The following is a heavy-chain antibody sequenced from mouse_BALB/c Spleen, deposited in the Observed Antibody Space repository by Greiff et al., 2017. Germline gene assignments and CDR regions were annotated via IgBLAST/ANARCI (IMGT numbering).Heavy chain of an antibody. CDR1: GFTFSSFG. J-gene: IGHJ4*01. Sequence: EVQRVESGGGLVQPGGSRKLSCAASGFTFSSFGMHWVRQAPEKGLEWVAYISSGSSTIYYADTVKGRFTISRDNPKNTLFLQMTSLRSEDTAMYYCARDYGSRVDYWGQGTSVTVSS. V-gene: IGHV5-17*02. CDR2: ISSGSSTI. D-gene: IGHD1-1*01. CDR3: ARDYGSRVDY.